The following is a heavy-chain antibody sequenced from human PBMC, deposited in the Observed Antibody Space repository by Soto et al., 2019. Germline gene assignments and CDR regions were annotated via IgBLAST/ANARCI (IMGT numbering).Heavy chain of an antibody. V-gene: IGHV4-39*01. J-gene: IGHJ6*02. Sequence: SETLSLTCTVSGGSISSSSYYWGWIRQPPGKGLEWIGSIYYSGSTYYNPSLKSRVTISVDTSKNQFSLKLSSVTAADTAVYYCARQLGYCSSTSCYTGIYYYYGMDVWGQGTTVTVSS. CDR1: GGSISSSSYY. D-gene: IGHD2-2*02. CDR3: ARQLGYCSSTSCYTGIYYYYGMDV. CDR2: IYYSGST.